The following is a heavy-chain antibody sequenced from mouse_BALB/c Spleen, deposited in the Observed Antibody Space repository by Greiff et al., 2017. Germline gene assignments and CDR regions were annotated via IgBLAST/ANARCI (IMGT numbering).Heavy chain of an antibody. CDR2: INPDSSTI. CDR1: GFDFSRYW. J-gene: IGHJ1*01. Sequence: EVQLVESGGGLVQPGGSLKLSCAASGFDFSRYWMSWVRQAPGKGLEWIGEINPDSSTINYTPSLKDKFIISRDNAKNTLYLQMSKVRSEDTALYYCARRVIYYGSSPSYWYFDVWGAGTTVTVSS. V-gene: IGHV4-1*02. D-gene: IGHD1-1*01. CDR3: ARRVIYYGSSPSYWYFDV.